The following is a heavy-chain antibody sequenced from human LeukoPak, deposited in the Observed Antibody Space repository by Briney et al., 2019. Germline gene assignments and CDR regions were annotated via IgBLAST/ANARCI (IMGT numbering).Heavy chain of an antibody. CDR1: GFSFSSYE. CDR3: ARYSSTWNVAFDI. J-gene: IGHJ3*02. D-gene: IGHD6-13*01. Sequence: PGGPLRLSCAASGFSFSSYEMNWVRQAPGKGLEWLSYINGGGSTIYYADSVKGRFTISRDNAKNSLHLQMNSLRSDDTAVYYCARYSSTWNVAFDIWGQGTMVTVSS. CDR2: INGGGSTI. V-gene: IGHV3-48*03.